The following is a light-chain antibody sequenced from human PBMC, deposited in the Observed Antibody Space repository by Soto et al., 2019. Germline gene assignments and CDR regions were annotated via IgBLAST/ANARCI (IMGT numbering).Light chain of an antibody. CDR2: DAS. CDR3: QQYYYWPPYT. V-gene: IGKV1-5*01. J-gene: IGKJ2*01. Sequence: DIQMTQSPSALSASVGDRVTITCRASQSISRRLAWYQQKPGKAPEIMIYDASTLQRGVPSTFSGSGSGTEFTLTISSLQSEDSAVYFCQQYYYWPPYTFGQGTK. CDR1: QSISRR.